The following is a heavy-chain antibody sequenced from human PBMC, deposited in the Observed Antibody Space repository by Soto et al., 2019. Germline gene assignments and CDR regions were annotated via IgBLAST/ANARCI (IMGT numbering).Heavy chain of an antibody. CDR3: ARGRSSPNFDP. CDR2: LIPIFGAA. CDR1: GGTFTNYV. D-gene: IGHD6-6*01. Sequence: QVQLVQSGAEVRKPGSSVKVSCKISGGTFTNYVISWLRQAPGQGLEWMGGLIPIFGAANLAQKFQGRVTITAEESTSTVNMELSSLTSEDTAVYYCARGRSSPNFDPWGQGILVTVSS. V-gene: IGHV1-69*01. J-gene: IGHJ5*02.